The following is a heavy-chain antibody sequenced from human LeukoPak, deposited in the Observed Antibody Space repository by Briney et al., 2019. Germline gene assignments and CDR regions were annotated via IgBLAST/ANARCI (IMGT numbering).Heavy chain of an antibody. J-gene: IGHJ4*02. D-gene: IGHD6-13*01. CDR3: ARGPYSSSWYERRLDY. Sequence: GGSLRPSCAASGFTFSSYNMNWVRQALGKGLEWLSYISSSSSTIYYADSVKGRFTISRDNAKNSLYLQMNSLRAEDTAVYYCARGPYSSSWYERRLDYWGQGTLVTVSS. CDR1: GFTFSSYN. CDR2: ISSSSSTI. V-gene: IGHV3-48*04.